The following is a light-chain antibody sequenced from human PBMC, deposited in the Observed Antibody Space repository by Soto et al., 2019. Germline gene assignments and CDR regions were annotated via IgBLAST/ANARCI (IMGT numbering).Light chain of an antibody. CDR2: AAS. Sequence: DIQMTQSPSYLSASVGDRVTITCRASQGIDTYLAWYQQKPGQVPKLLIYAASTLQSGVPSRFSGSGSGTDFTLTISSLQSEDVATYFCQKYTSAPFTFGPGTKVDIK. J-gene: IGKJ3*01. CDR3: QKYTSAPFT. CDR1: QGIDTY. V-gene: IGKV1-27*01.